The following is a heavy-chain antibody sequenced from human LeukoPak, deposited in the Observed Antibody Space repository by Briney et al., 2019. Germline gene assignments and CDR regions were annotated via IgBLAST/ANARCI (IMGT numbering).Heavy chain of an antibody. D-gene: IGHD3-22*01. CDR3: AKDVTYYYDSSGYYYQGPLDY. CDR1: GITVSSNY. Sequence: GGSLRLSCAASGITVSSNYMSWVRQAPGKGLEWVSVLYSGGNTYYADSVKGRFTISRDDSKNTLYLQMNSLRAEDTAVYYCAKDVTYYYDSSGYYYQGPLDYWGQGTLVTVSS. V-gene: IGHV3-66*01. CDR2: LYSGGNT. J-gene: IGHJ4*02.